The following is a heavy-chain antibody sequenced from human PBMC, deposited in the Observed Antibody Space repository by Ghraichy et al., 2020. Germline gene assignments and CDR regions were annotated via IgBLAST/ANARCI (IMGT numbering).Heavy chain of an antibody. D-gene: IGHD2-2*02. CDR3: ARATGIVVVPAAIEKYYFDY. V-gene: IGHV1-2*02. J-gene: IGHJ4*02. CDR1: GYTFTGYY. Sequence: ASVKVSCKASGYTFTGYYMHWVRQAPGQGLEWMGWINPNSGGTNYAQKFQGRVTMTRDTSISTAYMELSRLRSDDTAVYYCARATGIVVVPAAIEKYYFDYWGQGTLVTVSS. CDR2: INPNSGGT.